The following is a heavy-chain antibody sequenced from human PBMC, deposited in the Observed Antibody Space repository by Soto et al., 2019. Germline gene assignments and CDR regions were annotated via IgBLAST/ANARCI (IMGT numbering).Heavy chain of an antibody. CDR3: VRAHALGFSKWFDP. J-gene: IGHJ5*02. D-gene: IGHD3-10*01. Sequence: GASVKVSCKSSGGTFSSYAISWVRQAPGQGLEWMGGIIPIFGTANYAQKFQGRVTITADESTSTAYMELSSLRSDDTAVYYCVRAHALGFSKWFDPWGRGTLVTVSS. CDR2: IIPIFGTA. CDR1: GGTFSSYA. V-gene: IGHV1-69*13.